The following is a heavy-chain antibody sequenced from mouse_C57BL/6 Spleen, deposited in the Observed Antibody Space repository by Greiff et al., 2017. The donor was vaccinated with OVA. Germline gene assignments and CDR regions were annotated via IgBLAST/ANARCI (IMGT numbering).Heavy chain of an antibody. CDR3: ARLDSSGYVGYYAMDY. J-gene: IGHJ4*01. CDR1: GYTFTSYW. V-gene: IGHV1-72*01. Sequence: QVQLQQPGAELVKPGASVKLSCKASGYTFTSYWMHWVKQRPGRGLEWIGRIDPNSGGTKYNEKFKSKATLTVDKPSSTAYRQLSSLTSEDSAVYYCARLDSSGYVGYYAMDYWGQGTSVTVSS. CDR2: IDPNSGGT. D-gene: IGHD3-2*02.